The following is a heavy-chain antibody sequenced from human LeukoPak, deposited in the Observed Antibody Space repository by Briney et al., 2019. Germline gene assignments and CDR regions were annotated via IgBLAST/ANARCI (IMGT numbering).Heavy chain of an antibody. Sequence: GGSLRLSCAASGFTVSSNYMSWVRQAPGKGLEWVSVIYSGGSTYYADSVKSRFTISRDNSKNTPYLQINSLRAEDTAVYYCARGPLWFGESRAFDIWGQGTMVTVSS. CDR2: IYSGGST. V-gene: IGHV3-53*01. CDR1: GFTVSSNY. D-gene: IGHD3-10*01. CDR3: ARGPLWFGESRAFDI. J-gene: IGHJ3*02.